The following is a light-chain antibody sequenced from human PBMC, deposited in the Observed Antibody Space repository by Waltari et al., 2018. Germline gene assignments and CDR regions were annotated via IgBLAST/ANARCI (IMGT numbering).Light chain of an antibody. V-gene: IGLV1-47*01. Sequence: QSVLPQPPSASGPPGPRVTISCSATRSNTGSNYVYGYQQHPGTAPNLLIYRNNQRPSGVPDRFSGSKSGTSASLAISGLRSEDEADYYCAAWDDSLSGRVFGGGTKVTVL. CDR1: RSNTGSNY. CDR2: RNN. CDR3: AAWDDSLSGRV. J-gene: IGLJ3*02.